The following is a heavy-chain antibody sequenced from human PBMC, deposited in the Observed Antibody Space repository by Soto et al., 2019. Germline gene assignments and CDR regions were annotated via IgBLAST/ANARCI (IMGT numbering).Heavy chain of an antibody. Sequence: QLQLQESGPGLVKPSETLSLTCAVSGGSISSSSYYWGWIRQPPGKGLEWIGSIYYGGSTYFIPSLKGRVTMPVDTSNNQVSLKLTSVTAADTAVYYCARHGAAAGTNWYFDLWGRGTLVTVSP. V-gene: IGHV4-39*01. D-gene: IGHD6-13*01. CDR3: ARHGAAAGTNWYFDL. CDR2: IYYGGST. J-gene: IGHJ2*01. CDR1: GGSISSSSYY.